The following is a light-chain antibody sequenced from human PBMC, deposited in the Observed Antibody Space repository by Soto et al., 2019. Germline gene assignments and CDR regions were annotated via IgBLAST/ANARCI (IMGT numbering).Light chain of an antibody. CDR2: DNS. CDR3: GTWDSSLSVVV. CDR1: YSNIGSNF. J-gene: IGLJ2*01. V-gene: IGLV1-51*01. Sequence: QSVLTQSSSVSAAAGQKVSISCSGSYSNIGSNFVSWYQHFPGSAPKLVIYDNSQRPSGIPDRFSGSKSGSSATLGITGLQTGDEGDYYCGTWDSSLSVVVFGGGTKVTVL.